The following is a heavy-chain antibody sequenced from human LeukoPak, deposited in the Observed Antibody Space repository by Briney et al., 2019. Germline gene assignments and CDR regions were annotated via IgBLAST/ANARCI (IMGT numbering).Heavy chain of an antibody. CDR3: AREGLQSRYFDY. Sequence: ASVKVSCKASGYTFTSYGISWVRQAPEQGLEWMGWISAYNGNTNYAQKLQGRVTMTTDPSTSTAYMELRSLRSDNTAVYYCAREGLQSRYFDYWGQGTLVTVSS. D-gene: IGHD5-24*01. CDR2: ISAYNGNT. J-gene: IGHJ4*02. V-gene: IGHV1-18*01. CDR1: GYTFTSYG.